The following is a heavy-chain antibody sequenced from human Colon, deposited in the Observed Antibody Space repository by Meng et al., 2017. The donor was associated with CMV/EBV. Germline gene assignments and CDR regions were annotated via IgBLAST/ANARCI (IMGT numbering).Heavy chain of an antibody. CDR3: ARELARGGY. V-gene: IGHV1-18*01. CDR1: GYTFTNFG. Sequence: QVQLVQSGAEVKKPGESVKVSCKTSGYTFTNFGISWVRQAPGQGLEWMASISPYNGDTNYAQRFQGRVALTTDTSTSTVYMELGSLTSDDTAMYYCARELARGGYWGQGTLVTVSS. J-gene: IGHJ4*02. CDR2: ISPYNGDT.